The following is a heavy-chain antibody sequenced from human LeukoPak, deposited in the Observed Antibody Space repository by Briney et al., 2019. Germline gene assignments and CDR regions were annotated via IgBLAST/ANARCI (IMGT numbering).Heavy chain of an antibody. V-gene: IGHV4-34*01. D-gene: IGHD6-13*01. Sequence: SETLSLTCAVYGGSFSGYYWSWIRQPPGKGLEWIGEINHSGSTNYNPSLKSRVTISVDTSKNQFSLKLSSVTAADTAVYYCARHEWQQLVKFDYWGQGALVTVSS. J-gene: IGHJ4*02. CDR1: GGSFSGYY. CDR3: ARHEWQQLVKFDY. CDR2: INHSGST.